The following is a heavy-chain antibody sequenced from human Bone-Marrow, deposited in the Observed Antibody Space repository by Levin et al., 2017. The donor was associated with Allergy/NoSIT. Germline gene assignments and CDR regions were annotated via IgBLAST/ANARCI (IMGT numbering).Heavy chain of an antibody. CDR1: GFSLSNARMG. J-gene: IGHJ4*02. CDR2: IFSNDEK. V-gene: IGHV2-26*01. Sequence: SGPTLVKPTETLTLTCTVSGFSLSNARMGVSWIRQPPGKALEWLAHIFSNDEKSYSTSLKSRLTISKDTSKSQVVLTMTNMDPVDTATYYCARMGGYSGSWPPFDYWGQGTLVTVSS. D-gene: IGHD1-26*01. CDR3: ARMGGYSGSWPPFDY.